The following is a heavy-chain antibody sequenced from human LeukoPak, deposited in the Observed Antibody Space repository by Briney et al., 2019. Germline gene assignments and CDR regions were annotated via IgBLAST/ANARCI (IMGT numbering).Heavy chain of an antibody. J-gene: IGHJ4*02. CDR2: ISNSGSSA. V-gene: IGHV3-23*01. CDR1: GFTFSAYA. D-gene: IGHD2-15*01. CDR3: ARPLRGVVGSYDF. Sequence: GGSLRLSCEASGFTFSAYAMTWVRQAPGKGLEWVSAISNSGSSAYSADSVKGRFTISRDNSKNTLYLQMSSLRAEDTALYYCARPLRGVVGSYDFWGQGTLVTVSS.